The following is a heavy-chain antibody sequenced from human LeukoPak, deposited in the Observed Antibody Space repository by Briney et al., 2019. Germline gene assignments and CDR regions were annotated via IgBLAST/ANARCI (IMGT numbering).Heavy chain of an antibody. V-gene: IGHV1-24*01. J-gene: IGHJ4*02. CDR1: GYTLTELS. CDR3: ATDFLAAAGTFDY. D-gene: IGHD6-13*01. Sequence: GASVKVSCKVSGYTLTELSMHWVRQAPGKGLEWMGGFYPEDGETIYAQKFQGRVTMTEDTSTDTDYMELSSLRSEDPAVYYCATDFLAAAGTFDYWGQGTLVTVSS. CDR2: FYPEDGET.